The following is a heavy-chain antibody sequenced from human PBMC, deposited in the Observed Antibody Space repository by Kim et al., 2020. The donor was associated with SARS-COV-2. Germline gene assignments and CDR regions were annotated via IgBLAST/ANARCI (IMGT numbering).Heavy chain of an antibody. CDR1: GDSVSSNSAA. CDR3: ARGRYCSSTSCLYYYYYGMDV. Sequence: SQTLSLTCAISGDSVSSNSAAWNWIRQSPSRGLEWLGRTYYRSKWYNDYAVSVKSRITINPDTSKNQFSLQLNSVTPEDTAVYYCARGRYCSSTSCLYYYYYGMDVWGQGTTVTVSS. V-gene: IGHV6-1*01. CDR2: TYYRSKWYN. J-gene: IGHJ6*02. D-gene: IGHD2-2*01.